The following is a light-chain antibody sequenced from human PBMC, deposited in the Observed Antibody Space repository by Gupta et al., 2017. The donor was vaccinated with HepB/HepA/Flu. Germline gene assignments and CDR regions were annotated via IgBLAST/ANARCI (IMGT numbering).Light chain of an antibody. CDR2: SAS. CDR3: QHHGGSPPYI. Sequence: EIVLTQSPATLSLSPGERATLSCRASQSVSSNYLGWYQQKPGQAPRLLIYSASSRATGIPDRFSGSGSGTDFTLSISRLEPEDFAVYYCQHHGGSPPYIFGQGTMLEIK. CDR1: QSVSSNY. J-gene: IGKJ2*01. V-gene: IGKV3-20*01.